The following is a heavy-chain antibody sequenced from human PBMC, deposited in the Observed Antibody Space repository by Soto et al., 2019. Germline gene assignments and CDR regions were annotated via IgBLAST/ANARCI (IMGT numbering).Heavy chain of an antibody. V-gene: IGHV3-7*03. J-gene: IGHJ6*04. D-gene: IGHD1-1*01. CDR2: ISESGGGK. CDR1: GFTLSNYW. Sequence: GGSLRLSCAASGFTLSNYWMSWVRQAPGKGLEWVSTISESGGGKNYVDSVKGRFTISRDNSKNTLYLQMNSLRAEDTAVYYCAKGGWDWNGVLDFWGKGTRVPVSS. CDR3: AKGGWDWNGVLDF.